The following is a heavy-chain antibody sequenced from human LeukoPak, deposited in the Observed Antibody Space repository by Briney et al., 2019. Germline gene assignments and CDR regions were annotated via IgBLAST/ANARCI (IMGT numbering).Heavy chain of an antibody. J-gene: IGHJ3*02. CDR2: IWYYGSNK. D-gene: IGHD6-19*01. CDR1: GFTFSSYA. V-gene: IGHV3-30*02. CDR3: AKSAKNFTGSGWLNDAFDI. Sequence: VGSLRLSCAASGFTFSSYAMSWVRQAPGKGLEWVAFIWYYGSNKYYADSVKGRFTISRDNSKNTLYLQMNSLRAEDTAVYYCAKSAKNFTGSGWLNDAFDIWGQGTMVTVSS.